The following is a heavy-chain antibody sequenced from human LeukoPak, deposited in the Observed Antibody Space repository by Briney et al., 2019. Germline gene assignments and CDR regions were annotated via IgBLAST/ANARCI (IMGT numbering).Heavy chain of an antibody. J-gene: IGHJ4*02. CDR2: IYTSGST. V-gene: IGHV4-4*07. D-gene: IGHD3-16*01. Sequence: SETLSLTCTVSGGSISSYYWSWIRQPAGKGLEWIGRIYTSGSTNYNPSLKSRVTMSLDTSKIQFALKLSSVTAADTAVYYCARDWGLQGAPFDYWGQGTLVTVSS. CDR1: GGSISSYY. CDR3: ARDWGLQGAPFDY.